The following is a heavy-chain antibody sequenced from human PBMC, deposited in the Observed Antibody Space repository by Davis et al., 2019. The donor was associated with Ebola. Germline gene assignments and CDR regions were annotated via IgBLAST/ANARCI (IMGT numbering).Heavy chain of an antibody. CDR2: INPSGGST. Sequence: ASVKVSCKASGYTFTSYYMHWVRQAPGQGLEWMGIINPSGGSTSYAQKFQGRVIMTTDTATTTAYMEVGGLRSDDTAVYYCARAQFPTTSDHWGQGTLVTVSS. J-gene: IGHJ4*02. V-gene: IGHV1-46*01. D-gene: IGHD1-1*01. CDR1: GYTFTSYY. CDR3: ARAQFPTTSDH.